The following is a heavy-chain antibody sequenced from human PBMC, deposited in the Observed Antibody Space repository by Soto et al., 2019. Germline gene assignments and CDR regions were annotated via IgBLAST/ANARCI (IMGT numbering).Heavy chain of an antibody. CDR2: IIPIFGTA. D-gene: IGHD4-4*01. CDR3: AREFFTVGYFAY. Sequence: VASVKVSCKASGGTFGSYAISWVRQAPGQGLEWMGGIIPIFGTANYAQKFQGRVTITADESTSTAYMELSSLRSEDTAVYYCAREFFTVGYFAYWGQGTLVTVSS. V-gene: IGHV1-69*13. J-gene: IGHJ4*02. CDR1: GGTFGSYA.